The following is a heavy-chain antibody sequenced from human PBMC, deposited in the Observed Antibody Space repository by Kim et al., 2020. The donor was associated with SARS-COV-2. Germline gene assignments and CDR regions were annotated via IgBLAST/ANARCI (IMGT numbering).Heavy chain of an antibody. CDR2: MTARGTT. D-gene: IGHD6-6*01. CDR1: GGSFSTYY. CDR3: ARYEKGTARPPYYLYHLDV. V-gene: IGHV4-59*10. J-gene: IGHJ6*03. Sequence: WETLSLTCVVSGGSFSTYYWTWIRQPAGKGLEWIGRMTARGTTSYSPSLKSRVTMSIDSTRNQVSLKLTSVPAADPATYYCARYEKGTARPPYYLYHLDV.